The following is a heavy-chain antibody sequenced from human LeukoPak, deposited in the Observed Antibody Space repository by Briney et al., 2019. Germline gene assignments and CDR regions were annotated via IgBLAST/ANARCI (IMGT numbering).Heavy chain of an antibody. V-gene: IGHV1-2*02. CDR3: ARDLYIVVVPAAMPGDY. CDR1: GYTFTGYY. CDR2: INPNSGGT. Sequence: ASVKVSCKASGYTFTGYYMHWVRQAPGQGLEWMGWINPNSGGTNYAQKFQGRVTMTRDTSISTAYMELSRLRSDDTAVYYCARDLYIVVVPAAMPGDYWGQGTLVTVSS. J-gene: IGHJ4*02. D-gene: IGHD2-2*01.